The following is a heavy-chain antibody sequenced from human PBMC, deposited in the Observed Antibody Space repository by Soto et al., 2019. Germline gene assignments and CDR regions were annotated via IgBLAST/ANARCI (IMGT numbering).Heavy chain of an antibody. J-gene: IGHJ4*02. Sequence: EVQLMESGGGLVQPGGSLRLSCAASGFTFGSYAMSWVRQPPGKGLEWVSSISGRSTNTYYADSVKGRFTVSRDDSESTLYLQMNSLRDEDTAIYCCAKRSSYAIGWCFDYWGQGTLVTVAS. CDR2: ISGRSTNT. CDR1: GFTFGSYA. CDR3: AKRSSYAIGWCFDY. V-gene: IGHV3-23*01. D-gene: IGHD6-19*01.